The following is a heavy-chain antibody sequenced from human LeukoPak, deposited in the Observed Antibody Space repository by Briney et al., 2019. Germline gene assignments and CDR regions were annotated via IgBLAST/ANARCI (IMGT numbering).Heavy chain of an antibody. CDR1: GFTFSSYA. CDR2: LSGSGGTT. J-gene: IGHJ4*02. V-gene: IGHV3-23*01. D-gene: IGHD6-13*01. Sequence: PGGSLRLSCAASGFTFSSYAMSWVRQGPGKGPEWVSILSGSGGTTYYADSVKGRFTISRDNSKNMVFLQMSNLRAEDTAIYYCANLYSSSSPYFDSWGQGTLVTVSS. CDR3: ANLYSSSSPYFDS.